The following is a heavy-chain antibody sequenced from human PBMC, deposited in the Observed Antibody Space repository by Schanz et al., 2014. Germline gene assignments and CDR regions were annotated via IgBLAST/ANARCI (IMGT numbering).Heavy chain of an antibody. CDR3: AKQYASGTQAYVDY. V-gene: IGHV3-23*04. Sequence: EVQLAESGGGLIQPGGSLRLSCVVSGFSVSNTYMHWVRQPPGKGLEWVLGITGSSDTIVYADSVKGRFTISRDNSKNTLYLQMNSLRADDSAVFYCAKQYASGTQAYVDYWGQGTLVTVSS. J-gene: IGHJ4*02. CDR1: GFSVSNTY. CDR2: ITGSSDTI. D-gene: IGHD3-10*01.